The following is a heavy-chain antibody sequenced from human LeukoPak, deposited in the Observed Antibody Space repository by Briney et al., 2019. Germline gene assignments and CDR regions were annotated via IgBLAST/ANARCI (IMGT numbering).Heavy chain of an antibody. CDR1: GYTFTSYD. J-gene: IGHJ5*02. CDR2: MNPNSGNT. V-gene: IGHV1-8*01. CDR3: ARARGVVVPAAKALRGNWFDP. Sequence: ASVKVSCKASGYTFTSYDINWVRQATGQGLEWMGWMNPNSGNTGYAQKFQGRVTMTRNTSISTAYMELSSLRSEDTAVYYCARARGVVVPAAKALRGNWFDPWGQGTLVTVSS. D-gene: IGHD2-2*01.